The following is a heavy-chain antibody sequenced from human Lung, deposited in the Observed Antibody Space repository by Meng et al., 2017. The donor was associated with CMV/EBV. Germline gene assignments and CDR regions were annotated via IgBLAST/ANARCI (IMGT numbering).Heavy chain of an antibody. D-gene: IGHD2-8*01. CDR2: ISPTTGYT. V-gene: IGHV3-11*05. CDR1: GFTFSDYY. Sequence: VHLVEFGGGLVKPGGSLRLYCTGFGFTFSDYYMSWIRQAPGKGLEWVSYISPTTGYTEYADSVKGRFTISRDNAKNSLFLQMNSLRSEDTAVYYCARDFSLYRTSGVQWGQGTLVTVSS. J-gene: IGHJ4*02. CDR3: ARDFSLYRTSGVQ.